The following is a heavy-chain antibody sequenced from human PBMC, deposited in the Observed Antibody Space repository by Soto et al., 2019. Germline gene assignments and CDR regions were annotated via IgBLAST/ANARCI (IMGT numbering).Heavy chain of an antibody. CDR1: GFTFSSYD. Sequence: GGSLRLSCAASGFTFSSYDMHWVRQATGKGLEWVSAIGTAGDTYYPGSVKGRFTISRENAKNSLYLQMNSLRAEDTAVYYCARARPTYYDFWSGYYRSYYYYGMDVWGQGTTVTVSS. D-gene: IGHD3-3*01. V-gene: IGHV3-13*01. CDR2: IGTAGDT. J-gene: IGHJ6*02. CDR3: ARARPTYYDFWSGYYRSYYYYGMDV.